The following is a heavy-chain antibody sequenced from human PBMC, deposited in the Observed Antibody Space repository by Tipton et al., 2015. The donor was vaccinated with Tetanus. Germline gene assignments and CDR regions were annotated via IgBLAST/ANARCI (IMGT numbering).Heavy chain of an antibody. D-gene: IGHD2-15*01. CDR2: ISAYYGNT. J-gene: IGHJ3*02. V-gene: IGHV1-18*01. CDR1: GHTFTTYG. CDR3: ATNVVDYKNYQASSCFDI. Sequence: QLVQSGAEVKKPGASVKVSCKASGHTFTTYGISWVRQAPGQGLEWMGWISAYYGNTNYARKFQGRVAMTTDTSTGTVYMELRSLTSDDRAVYFCATNVVDYKNYQASSCFDIWGQGTKVTVSS.